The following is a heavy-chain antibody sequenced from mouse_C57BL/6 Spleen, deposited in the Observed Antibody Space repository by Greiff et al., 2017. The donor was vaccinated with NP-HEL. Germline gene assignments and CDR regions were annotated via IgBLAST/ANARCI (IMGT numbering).Heavy chain of an antibody. D-gene: IGHD1-1*01. CDR2: INPNNGGT. CDR1: GYTFTDYN. CDR3: ARSGYYYGAWFAY. Sequence: EVKLQQSGPELVKPGASVKMSCKASGYTFTDYNMHWVKQSHGKSLEWIGYINPNNGGTSYNQKFKGKATLTVNKSSSTAYMELRSLTSEDSAVYYCARSGYYYGAWFAYWGQGTLVTVSA. V-gene: IGHV1-22*01. J-gene: IGHJ3*01.